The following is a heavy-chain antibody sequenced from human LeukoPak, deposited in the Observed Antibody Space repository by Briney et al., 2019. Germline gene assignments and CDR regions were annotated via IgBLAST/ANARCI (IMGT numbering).Heavy chain of an antibody. CDR2: IYYSGST. D-gene: IGHD3-22*01. CDR1: GGSISNSY. Sequence: SETLSLTCTVSGGSISNSYWSWIRQPPGKGLEWIGYIYYSGSTNYNPSLKSRVTISVDTSKNQFSLKLSSVTAADTAVYYCARVARDYDGKGDWFDPWGQGTLVTVSS. J-gene: IGHJ5*02. V-gene: IGHV4-59*01. CDR3: ARVARDYDGKGDWFDP.